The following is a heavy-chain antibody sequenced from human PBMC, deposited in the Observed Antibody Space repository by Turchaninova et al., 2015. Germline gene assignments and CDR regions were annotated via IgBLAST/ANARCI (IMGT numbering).Heavy chain of an antibody. CDR2: FVFIGSP. Sequence: QLQLQESGPGLVKPSETLSLTCTVSGGSISSSSYYWGWIRHPPGNGLEWLGRFVFIGSPYYNPAPTCPGPNPVDPSKNQFSRKLRSVTAADTAVYYWARGTYSGTDYWGQGTLVTVSS. CDR1: GGSISSSSYY. D-gene: IGHD1-7*01. CDR3: ARGTYSGTDY. V-gene: IGHV4-39*01. J-gene: IGHJ4*02.